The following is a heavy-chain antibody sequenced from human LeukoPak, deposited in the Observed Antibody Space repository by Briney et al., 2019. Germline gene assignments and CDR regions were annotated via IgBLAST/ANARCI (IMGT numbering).Heavy chain of an antibody. CDR2: MNPNSGNT. V-gene: IGHV1-8*03. J-gene: IGHJ6*03. CDR1: GYTFTSYG. CDR3: ARVLEDDFWSGYYYYYYMDV. Sequence: ASVKVSCKASGYTFTSYGISWVRQAPGQGLEWMGWMNPNSGNTGYAQKFQGRVTITTDESTSTAYMELSSLRSEDTAVYYCARVLEDDFWSGYYYYYYMDVWGKGTTVTVSS. D-gene: IGHD3-3*01.